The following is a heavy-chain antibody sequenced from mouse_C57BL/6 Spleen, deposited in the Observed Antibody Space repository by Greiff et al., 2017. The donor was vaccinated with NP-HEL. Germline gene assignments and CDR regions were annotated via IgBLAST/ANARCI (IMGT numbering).Heavy chain of an antibody. J-gene: IGHJ2*01. Sequence: VQLQQSGPELVKPGASVKISCKASGYAFSSSWMNWVKQRPGKGLEWIGRIYPGDGDTNYNGKFKGKATLTADKSSSTAYMQLSSLTSEDSAVYFCARGEGGIYYYGSSYLNYWGQGTTLTVSS. CDR2: IYPGDGDT. CDR1: GYAFSSSW. V-gene: IGHV1-82*01. CDR3: ARGEGGIYYYGSSYLNY. D-gene: IGHD1-1*01.